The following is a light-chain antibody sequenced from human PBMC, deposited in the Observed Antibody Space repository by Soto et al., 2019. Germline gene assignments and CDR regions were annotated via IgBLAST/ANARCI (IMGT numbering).Light chain of an antibody. J-gene: IGLJ2*01. Sequence: QSVLTQPPSVSGSPGQSVTISCTGTSSDVGSYNRVSWYQQPPGTAPKLMIYEVSNRPSGVPDRFSGSKSGNTASLTISGLQAEDEADYYCSLYTSSSPGVFGGGTKLTVL. V-gene: IGLV2-18*01. CDR1: SSDVGSYNR. CDR2: EVS. CDR3: SLYTSSSPGV.